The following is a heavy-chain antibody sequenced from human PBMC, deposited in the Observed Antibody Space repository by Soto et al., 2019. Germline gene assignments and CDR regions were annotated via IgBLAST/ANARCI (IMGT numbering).Heavy chain of an antibody. CDR3: AKESSTVFSRDFYYGMDV. D-gene: IGHD2-2*01. Sequence: SLRLSCAASGFTFSSYAMSWVRQAPGKGLEWVSAISGSGGSTYYADSVKGRFTISRDNSKNTLYLQMNSLRAEDTAVYYCAKESSTVFSRDFYYGMDVWGRGTTVTVSS. J-gene: IGHJ6*02. CDR2: ISGSGGST. CDR1: GFTFSSYA. V-gene: IGHV3-23*01.